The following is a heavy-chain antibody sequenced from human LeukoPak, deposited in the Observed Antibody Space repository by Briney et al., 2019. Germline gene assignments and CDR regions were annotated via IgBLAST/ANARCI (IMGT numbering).Heavy chain of an antibody. CDR2: ISAYNGNT. D-gene: IGHD2/OR15-2a*01. Sequence: ASVKLSCKASGYTFTGYYMHWVRQAPGQGLEWMGWISAYNGNTNSAQKLQGRVTMTTDTSTSTAYMELRSLKSDDTAMYYCARDRVRRSTTGGAFDIWGQGTMVTVSS. CDR3: ARDRVRRSTTGGAFDI. V-gene: IGHV1-18*04. CDR1: GYTFTGYY. J-gene: IGHJ3*02.